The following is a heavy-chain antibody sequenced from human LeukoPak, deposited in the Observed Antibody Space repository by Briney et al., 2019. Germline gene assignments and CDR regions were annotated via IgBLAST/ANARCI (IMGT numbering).Heavy chain of an antibody. D-gene: IGHD3-22*01. CDR1: GFTFSSYA. CDR3: AKDPYYYDSSGGFDY. V-gene: IGHV3-23*01. CDR2: ISGIGGNI. J-gene: IGHJ4*02. Sequence: GGSLRLSCAASGFTFSSYAMSWVRQAPGKGLEWVSGISGIGGNIYYADSVKGRFTISRDNSKNTLFLQMNSLRAEDTAVYFGAKDPYYYDSSGGFDYWGQGTLVTVSS.